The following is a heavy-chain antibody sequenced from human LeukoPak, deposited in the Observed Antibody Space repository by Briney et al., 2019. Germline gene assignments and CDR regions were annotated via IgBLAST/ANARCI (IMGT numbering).Heavy chain of an antibody. Sequence: PSETLSLTCAVYGGSFSGYYWSWIRQPPGKGLEWVGEINHSGSTNYNPSLKSRVTISVDTSKNQFSLKLSSETAADTAVYYCARRRYLDYWGQGTLVTVSS. CDR1: GGSFSGYY. V-gene: IGHV4-34*01. J-gene: IGHJ4*02. CDR2: INHSGST. CDR3: ARRRYLDY.